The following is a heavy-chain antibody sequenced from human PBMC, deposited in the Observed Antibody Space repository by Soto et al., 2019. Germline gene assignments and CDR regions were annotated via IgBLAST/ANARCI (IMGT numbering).Heavy chain of an antibody. CDR2: IIPILGIA. Sequence: ASVKVSCKASGGTFSSYTISWVRQAHGQGLEWMGRIIPILGIANYAQKFQGRATITADKSTSTAYMELSSLRSEDTAVYYCARDANSSGWPIYDSGGKGPRVTVPS. V-gene: IGHV1-69*04. J-gene: IGHJ4*02. D-gene: IGHD6-19*01. CDR1: GGTFSSYT. CDR3: ARDANSSGWPIYDS.